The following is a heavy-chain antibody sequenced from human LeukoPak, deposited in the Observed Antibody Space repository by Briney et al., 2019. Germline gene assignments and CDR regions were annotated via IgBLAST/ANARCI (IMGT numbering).Heavy chain of an antibody. Sequence: GGSLRLSCAASGFTFSSYSMNWVRQAPGKGLEWVSSISSSSSYIYYADSVKGRLTISRDNAKNSLYLQMNSLRAEDTAVYYCARVDYGGNSDGDTDYWGQGTLVTVSS. CDR2: ISSSSSYI. D-gene: IGHD4-23*01. J-gene: IGHJ4*02. CDR1: GFTFSSYS. CDR3: ARVDYGGNSDGDTDY. V-gene: IGHV3-21*01.